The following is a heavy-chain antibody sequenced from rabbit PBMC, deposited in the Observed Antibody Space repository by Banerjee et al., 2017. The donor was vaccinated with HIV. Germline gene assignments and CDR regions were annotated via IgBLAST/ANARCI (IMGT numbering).Heavy chain of an antibody. D-gene: IGHD4-1*01. CDR3: ARDLAGAIGWNFNL. CDR1: GFDFSSYY. Sequence: QEQLVESGGGLVQPEGSLTLTCTASGFDFSSYYMCWVRQAPGKGLEWIGCIGTGSGSTYYASWAKGRFTISKTSSTTVTLQMTSLTAADTATYFCARDLAGAIGWNFNLWGPGTLVTVS. V-gene: IGHV1S45*01. CDR2: IGTGSGST. J-gene: IGHJ4*01.